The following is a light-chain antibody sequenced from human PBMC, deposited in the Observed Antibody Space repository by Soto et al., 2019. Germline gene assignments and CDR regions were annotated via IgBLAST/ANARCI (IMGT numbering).Light chain of an antibody. J-gene: IGKJ1*01. Sequence: EIVFTQSPGTLSLSQGERAILSCRASQSVSGNSLAWYQQKPGQAPRLLIYGASNRATGIPDRFSGSGSGTYFTLTINRLEPEDFAVYCCQQCGGSPPPFGQGTKVDIK. CDR3: QQCGGSPPP. V-gene: IGKV3-20*01. CDR2: GAS. CDR1: QSVSGNS.